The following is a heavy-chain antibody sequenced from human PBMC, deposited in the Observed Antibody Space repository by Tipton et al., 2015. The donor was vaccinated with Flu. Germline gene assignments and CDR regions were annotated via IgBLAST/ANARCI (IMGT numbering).Heavy chain of an antibody. CDR1: GASISSSGNY. V-gene: IGHV4-39*01. CDR3: ARVSFEYYYCSGSTFYFDY. Sequence: LRLSCTVSGASISSSGNYWGWIRQPPGKGLEWIGSISYSGSTYYNPSLKSRVTISVDTSKNQFSLKLSSLTAADTAVYYCARVSFEYYYCSGSTFYFDYWGQGTLVTVFS. D-gene: IGHD3-10*01. CDR2: ISYSGST. J-gene: IGHJ4*02.